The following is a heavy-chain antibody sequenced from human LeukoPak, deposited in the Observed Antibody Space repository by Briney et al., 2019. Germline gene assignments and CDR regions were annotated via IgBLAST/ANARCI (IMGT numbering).Heavy chain of an antibody. J-gene: IGHJ4*02. CDR3: ARGGGSSSAYFDY. Sequence: GGSLRLSCAASGFTFSDYYMTWIRQPPGKGLEWVSYISSSSSYTNYADSVKGRFTISRDNAKNSLYVQMSSLRAEDTAVYYCARGGGSSSAYFDYWGQGTLVTVSS. CDR1: GFTFSDYY. D-gene: IGHD6-6*01. V-gene: IGHV3-11*06. CDR2: ISSSSSYT.